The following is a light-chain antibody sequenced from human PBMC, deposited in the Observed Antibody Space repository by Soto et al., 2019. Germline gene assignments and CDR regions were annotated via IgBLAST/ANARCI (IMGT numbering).Light chain of an antibody. CDR2: GAS. CDR1: QSVSSSY. CDR3: QQYGSSLYT. V-gene: IGKV3-20*01. J-gene: IGKJ2*01. Sequence: EIVLTQSPGTLSLSPGERATLSCRASQSVSSSYLAWYQQKPCQAPRLLIYGASSMATGIPERFSGSGSGTDFTLTISRLQPEDFAVYYCQQYGSSLYTFGQGTKLEIK.